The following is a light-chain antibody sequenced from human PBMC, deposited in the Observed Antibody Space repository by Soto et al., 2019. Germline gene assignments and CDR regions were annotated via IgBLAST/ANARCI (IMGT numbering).Light chain of an antibody. V-gene: IGKV1-5*01. J-gene: IGKJ1*01. CDR2: DAS. CDR1: QTISSW. Sequence: DIQMTQSPSTLSGSVGDSVTIPCRASQTISSWLAWYQQKPGKAPKLLIYDASTLQSGVPSRFGGRGSGTEFTLTISSLQPDDFATYYCQQYNSYWTFGQGTKVDIK. CDR3: QQYNSYWT.